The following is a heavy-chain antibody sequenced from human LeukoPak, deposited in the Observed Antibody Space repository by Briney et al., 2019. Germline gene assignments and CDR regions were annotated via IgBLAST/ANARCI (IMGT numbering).Heavy chain of an antibody. Sequence: GRSLRLSCVASGFTFSSYAMHWVRQAPGKGLEWVALISYDGNNKYYADSVKGRFTISRDNSKNRLYLQMDSLRAEDTAVYSCASLSPDIVVVPAARLDYWGQGTLVTVSS. J-gene: IGHJ4*02. D-gene: IGHD2-2*01. CDR2: ISYDGNNK. CDR3: ASLSPDIVVVPAARLDY. CDR1: GFTFSSYA. V-gene: IGHV3-30-3*01.